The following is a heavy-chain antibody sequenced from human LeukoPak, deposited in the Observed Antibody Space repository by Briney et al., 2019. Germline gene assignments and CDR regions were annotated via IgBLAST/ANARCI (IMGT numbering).Heavy chain of an antibody. Sequence: GGSLRLSCAASGFTFSSYAMSGVRQAPGKGLEWVSAISGSGGSTYYADSVKGRFTISRDNSKNTLYPKMNSLRAEDTAVYYCAKDLGSNYGSFAYYYGMDVWGQGTTVTVSS. V-gene: IGHV3-23*01. CDR3: AKDLGSNYGSFAYYYGMDV. CDR2: ISGSGGST. J-gene: IGHJ6*02. CDR1: GFTFSSYA. D-gene: IGHD3-10*01.